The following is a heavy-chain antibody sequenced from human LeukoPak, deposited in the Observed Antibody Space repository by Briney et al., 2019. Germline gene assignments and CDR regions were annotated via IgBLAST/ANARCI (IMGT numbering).Heavy chain of an antibody. CDR2: ISSSSSTI. D-gene: IGHD1-26*01. CDR1: GFTFSSYS. Sequence: GGSLRLSCAASGFTFSSYSMNWVRQAPGKGLEWVSYISSSSSTIYYADSVKGRFTISRDNAKNSLYLQMNSLRAEDTAVYYCATLVGATTSDYWGQGTLVTVSS. V-gene: IGHV3-48*04. CDR3: ATLVGATTSDY. J-gene: IGHJ4*02.